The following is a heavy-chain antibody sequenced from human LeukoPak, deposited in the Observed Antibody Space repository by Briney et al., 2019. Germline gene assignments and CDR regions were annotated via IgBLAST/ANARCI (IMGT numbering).Heavy chain of an antibody. CDR2: ISANGGST. CDR3: VKDLYKGDSASWYFFHY. Sequence: GGSLRLSCSASGFIISDYAMHWVRQAPGKGLEYVSGISANGGSTYYADSVKGRFTISRDTSKNTLYLQMSSLRAEDTAIYYCVKDLYKGDSASWYFFHYWGQGTLVTVSS. V-gene: IGHV3-64D*06. D-gene: IGHD6-13*01. CDR1: GFIISDYA. J-gene: IGHJ4*02.